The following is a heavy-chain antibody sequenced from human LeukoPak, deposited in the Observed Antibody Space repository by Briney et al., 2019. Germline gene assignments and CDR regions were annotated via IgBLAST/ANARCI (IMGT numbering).Heavy chain of an antibody. CDR2: IYYSGST. J-gene: IGHJ3*02. Sequence: PSETLSLTCTVSGGSISSGGYYWSWIRQHPGKGLEWIGYIYYSGSTYYNPSLKSRVTISVDTSKNQFSLKLSSVTAADTAVYYCARHPHGCSTSCYVTDLLFSLAFDIWGQGAMVTVSS. CDR1: GGSISSGGYY. CDR3: ARHPHGCSTSCYVTDLLFSLAFDI. V-gene: IGHV4-31*03. D-gene: IGHD2-2*01.